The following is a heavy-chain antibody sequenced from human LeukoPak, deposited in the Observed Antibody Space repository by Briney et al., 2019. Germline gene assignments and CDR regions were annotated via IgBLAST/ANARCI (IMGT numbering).Heavy chain of an antibody. Sequence: PGGSLRLSCAASGFTFSSYAMSWVRQAPGKGLEWVSGMTNTGGSTNYADSVKGRFTISRDNSKKMLYLQMNSLRAEDTAVYYCAKLTQNGTTSPFDYWGQGTLVTVSS. CDR2: MTNTGGST. D-gene: IGHD1-7*01. CDR3: AKLTQNGTTSPFDY. CDR1: GFTFSSYA. J-gene: IGHJ4*02. V-gene: IGHV3-23*01.